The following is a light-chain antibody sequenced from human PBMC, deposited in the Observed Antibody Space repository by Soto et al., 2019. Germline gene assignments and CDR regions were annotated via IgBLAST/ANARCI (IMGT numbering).Light chain of an antibody. V-gene: IGLV1-44*01. CDR1: SSNIGRDP. CDR3: AGWDGSLRGFV. CDR2: DNN. J-gene: IGLJ1*01. Sequence: QSALTQPPSASGNPGQRVTISCSGSSSNIGRDPVNWYQELPGTAPKLLIYDNNQRPSGVPDRFSGSKSGTSASLAISGLQSEDEADYFCAGWDGSLRGFVFGTGTRSPS.